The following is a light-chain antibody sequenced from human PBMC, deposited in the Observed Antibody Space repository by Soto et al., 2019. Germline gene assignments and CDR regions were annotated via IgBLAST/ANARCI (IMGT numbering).Light chain of an antibody. CDR1: QTVTGNY. CDR3: QQYSGSPRT. Sequence: EIVLTQSPGTLSLSPGDSATLSGRASQTVTGNYLAWYHQKPGQAYRLLIHSASSRATGIPDRFSASGTGTDFTLTISRLEPEEFAVYYCQQYSGSPRTVGQGTKVDNK. CDR2: SAS. V-gene: IGKV3-20*01. J-gene: IGKJ1*01.